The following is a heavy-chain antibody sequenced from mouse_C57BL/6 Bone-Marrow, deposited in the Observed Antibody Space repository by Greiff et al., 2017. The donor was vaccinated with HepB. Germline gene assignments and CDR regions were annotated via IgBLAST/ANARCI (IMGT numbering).Heavy chain of an antibody. CDR2: ILPGSGST. J-gene: IGHJ2*01. CDR1: GYTFTGYW. D-gene: IGHD2-4*01. V-gene: IGHV1-9*01. Sequence: VKLVESGAELMKPGASVKLSCKATGYTFTGYWIEWVKQRPGHGLEWIGEILPGSGSTNNNEKFKGKATVTADTSSNTAYMQLSSLTTEYSAIYYCARKGIYFDYLHFDYWGQGTTLTVSA. CDR3: ARKGIYFDYLHFDY.